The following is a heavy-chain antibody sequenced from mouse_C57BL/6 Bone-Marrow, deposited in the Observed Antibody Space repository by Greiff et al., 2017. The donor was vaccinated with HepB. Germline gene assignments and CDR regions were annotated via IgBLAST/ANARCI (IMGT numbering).Heavy chain of an antibody. V-gene: IGHV2-2*01. J-gene: IGHJ3*01. CDR2: IWSGGST. Sequence: VQGVESGPGLVQPSQSLSITCTVSGFSLTSYGVHWVRQSPGKGLEWLGVIWSGGSTDYNAAFISRLSISKDNSKSQVFFKMNSLQADDTAIYYCARLFIPFAYWGQGTLVTVSA. CDR1: GFSLTSYG. D-gene: IGHD1-1*01. CDR3: ARLFIPFAY.